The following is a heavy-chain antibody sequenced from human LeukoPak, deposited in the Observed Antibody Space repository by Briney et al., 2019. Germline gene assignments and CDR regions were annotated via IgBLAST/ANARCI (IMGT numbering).Heavy chain of an antibody. Sequence: GGSLRLSCAASGFTFSSYWMHWVRQAPGKGLVWVSRINSDGSSTTYADSVKGRFTISRDNAKNTLYLQMNSLRAEDTAVYYCAKRRGLELLYYYYMDVWGKGTTVTVSS. D-gene: IGHD1-7*01. CDR1: GFTFSSYW. CDR2: INSDGSST. J-gene: IGHJ6*03. V-gene: IGHV3-74*01. CDR3: AKRRGLELLYYYYMDV.